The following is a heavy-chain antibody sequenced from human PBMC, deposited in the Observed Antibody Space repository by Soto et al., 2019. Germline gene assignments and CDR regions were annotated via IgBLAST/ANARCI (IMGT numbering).Heavy chain of an antibody. Sequence: QVKLVQSGAEVKKPGSSVKVSCKASGGTFSSYTISWVRQAPGQGLEWMGRIIPILGIANYAQKFQGRVTITADKSTSTAYMALRSLRSEDTAVYYCARKGPGIAVTGDDYWGNVTLVSDS. CDR1: GGTFSSYT. D-gene: IGHD6-19*01. J-gene: IGHJ4*01. CDR3: ARKGPGIAVTGDDY. V-gene: IGHV1-69*02. CDR2: IIPILGIA.